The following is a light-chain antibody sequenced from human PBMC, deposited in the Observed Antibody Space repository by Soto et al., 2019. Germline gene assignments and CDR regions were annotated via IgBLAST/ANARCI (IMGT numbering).Light chain of an antibody. J-gene: IGKJ5*01. CDR3: QKYGSSPPIT. Sequence: EIVLTQSPGTLSLSPGERATLSCRASQSVSSSYLAWYQQKPGQAPRLLIYGASSRATGIPDRFSGSGSGTDFTLTISRLEPEDGAVYYCQKYGSSPPITFGPGPRLEIK. CDR2: GAS. CDR1: QSVSSSY. V-gene: IGKV3-20*01.